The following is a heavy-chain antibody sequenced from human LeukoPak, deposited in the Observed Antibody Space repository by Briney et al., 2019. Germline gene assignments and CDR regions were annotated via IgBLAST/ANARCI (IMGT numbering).Heavy chain of an antibody. CDR3: ARANYYDSSDAFDV. D-gene: IGHD3-22*01. V-gene: IGHV4-61*02. CDR1: GGSISSDYYY. Sequence: SETLSLTRTVSGGSISSDYYYWHWIRQPPGKGLEWIGRISASGSTNYNPSLKSRVTMSLDTSKNQFSLNLSSLTAADTAVYYCARANYYDSSDAFDVWGQGTVVTVSS. J-gene: IGHJ3*01. CDR2: ISASGST.